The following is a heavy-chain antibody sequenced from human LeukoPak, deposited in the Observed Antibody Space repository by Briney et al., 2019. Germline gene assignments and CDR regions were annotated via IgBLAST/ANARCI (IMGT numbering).Heavy chain of an antibody. CDR2: ISDSGGNT. D-gene: IGHD7-27*01. V-gene: IGHV3-23*01. Sequence: GGSLRLSCAASGFTFRTFAMTWVRQAPGQGLEWVSSISDSGGNTYYADSVKGRFTISRDNFKNALYLQMNSLRVEDTAVYYCAIDPNWGTHSWGQGVLVTVSS. CDR1: GFTFRTFA. J-gene: IGHJ4*02. CDR3: AIDPNWGTHS.